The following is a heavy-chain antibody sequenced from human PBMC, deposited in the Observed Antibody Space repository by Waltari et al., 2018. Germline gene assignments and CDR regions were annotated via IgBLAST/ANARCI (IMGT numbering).Heavy chain of an antibody. D-gene: IGHD1-26*01. CDR3: ARPATTGSYYSY. CDR1: GYSFTSYW. J-gene: IGHJ4*02. CDR2: ISPGDAET. Sequence: EVQLVQSGAEVKKPGESLKISCKGSGYSFTSYWIGWVRQMPGKGLAWRGIISPGDAETRCSPSYQGQVTIAADKSISTPYLQWSSLKAADTAMYYCARPATTGSYYSYWGQGTLVTVSA. V-gene: IGHV5-51*01.